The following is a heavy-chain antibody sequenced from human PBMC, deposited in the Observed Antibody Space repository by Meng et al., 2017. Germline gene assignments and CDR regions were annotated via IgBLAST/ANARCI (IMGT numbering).Heavy chain of an antibody. J-gene: IGHJ3*02. D-gene: IGHD3-22*01. V-gene: IGHV2-70*04. CDR1: GFSLSTSGMR. CDR3: ARMGDYYDSSGYYGNDAFDI. Sequence: SGPTLVKPTQTLTLTCTFSGFSLSTSGMRVSWIRQPPGKALEWLARIDWDDDKFYSTSLKTRLTISKDTSKNQVVLTMTNMDPVDTATYYCARMGDYYDSSGYYGNDAFDIWGQGTMVT. CDR2: IDWDDDK.